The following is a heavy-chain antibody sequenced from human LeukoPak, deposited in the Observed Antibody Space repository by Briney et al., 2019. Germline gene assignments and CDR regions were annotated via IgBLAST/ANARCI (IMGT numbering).Heavy chain of an antibody. CDR2: IYYSGST. J-gene: IGHJ4*02. CDR1: GGSISSSSYY. Sequence: SETLSLTCTVSGGSISSSSYYWGWIRQPPGKGLEWIGSIYYSGSTYYNPSLKSRVTISVDTSKNQFSLKLSSVTAADTAVYYCARGRRGSGWYYPSSFDYWGQGTLVTVSS. CDR3: ARGRRGSGWYYPSSFDY. V-gene: IGHV4-39*07. D-gene: IGHD6-19*01.